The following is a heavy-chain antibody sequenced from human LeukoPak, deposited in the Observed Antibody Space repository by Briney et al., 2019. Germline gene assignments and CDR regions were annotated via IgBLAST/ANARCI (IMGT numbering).Heavy chain of an antibody. D-gene: IGHD6-19*01. Sequence: ASETLSLTCTVSVGSISSYYWIWIRQPPGKGLEWLGYIYYSGSTNYNPSLKSRVTISVDTSKNQFSLKLSSVTAADTAVYYCARTRYSSGWSPTYGMDVWGQGTTVTVSS. CDR2: IYYSGST. V-gene: IGHV4-59*01. J-gene: IGHJ6*02. CDR3: ARTRYSSGWSPTYGMDV. CDR1: VGSISSYY.